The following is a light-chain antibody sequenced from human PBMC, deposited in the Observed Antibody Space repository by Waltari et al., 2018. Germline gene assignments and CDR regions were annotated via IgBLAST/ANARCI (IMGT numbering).Light chain of an antibody. CDR2: ENS. Sequence: QSVLTQPPSVSAAPGQRVTISCSGGSSNIGNNYLSWYRQVPGTAPQLLIYENSERPSGVPCRISGSKSGTSATLDITGLQAGDEADYYCGTWDSSLSGAVFGGGTHLTVL. CDR1: SSNIGNNY. V-gene: IGLV1-51*02. J-gene: IGLJ7*01. CDR3: GTWDSSLSGAV.